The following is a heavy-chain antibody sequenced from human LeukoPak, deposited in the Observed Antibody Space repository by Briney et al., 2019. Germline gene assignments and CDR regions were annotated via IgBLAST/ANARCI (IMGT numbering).Heavy chain of an antibody. CDR2: IKQDGSEK. D-gene: IGHD6-13*01. J-gene: IGHJ6*03. V-gene: IGHV3-7*01. CDR1: GFTFSSYW. CDR3: ARDFWVRAAAGRVHYYYYYMDV. Sequence: PGGSLRLSCAASGFTFSSYWTSWVRQAPGKGLEWVANIKQDGSEKYYVDSVKGRFTISRDNAKNSLYLQMNSLRAEDTAVYYCARDFWVRAAAGRVHYYYYYMDVWGKGTTVTISS.